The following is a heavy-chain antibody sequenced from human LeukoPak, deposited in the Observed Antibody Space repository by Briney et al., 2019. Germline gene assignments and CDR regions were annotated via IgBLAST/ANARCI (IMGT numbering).Heavy chain of an antibody. CDR3: ARVPYYYDSSGYYYDY. D-gene: IGHD3-22*01. V-gene: IGHV4-31*03. J-gene: IGHJ4*02. Sequence: PSETLSLTCTVSGGSISSGGYYWSWIRQHPGKGLEWIGYIYYSGSTYYNPTLKSRVTISVDTSKNQFSLKLSSVTAADTAVYYCARVPYYYDSSGYYYDYWGQGTLVTVSS. CDR2: IYYSGST. CDR1: GGSISSGGYY.